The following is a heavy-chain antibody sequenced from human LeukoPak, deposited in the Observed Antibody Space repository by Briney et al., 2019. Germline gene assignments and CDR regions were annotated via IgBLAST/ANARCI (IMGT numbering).Heavy chain of an antibody. CDR3: ARSTYQLLKLYYYGMDV. Sequence: SVKVSCKASGGTFSSYAISWVRQAPGQGLEWMGRIIPILGIANYAQKFQGRVTITADKSTSTAYMELSSLRSDDTAVYYCARSTYQLLKLYYYGMDVWGQGTTVTVSS. CDR1: GGTFSSYA. D-gene: IGHD2-2*01. CDR2: IIPILGIA. V-gene: IGHV1-69*04. J-gene: IGHJ6*02.